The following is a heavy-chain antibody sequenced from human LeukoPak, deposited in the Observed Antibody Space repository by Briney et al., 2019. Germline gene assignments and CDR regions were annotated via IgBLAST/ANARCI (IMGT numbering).Heavy chain of an antibody. V-gene: IGHV3-7*05. CDR1: GFTFSYYW. J-gene: IGHJ3*02. CDR3: ARFRGVIHAFDI. CDR2: IEEDGSEK. D-gene: IGHD3-10*01. Sequence: GGSLRLSCAASGFTFSYYWMSWVRQAPGKGLEWVANIEEDGSEKSYVDSVKGRFTISRDNAKNSLCPQMNSLRAEDTAVYHCARFRGVIHAFDIWGQGTMVTVSS.